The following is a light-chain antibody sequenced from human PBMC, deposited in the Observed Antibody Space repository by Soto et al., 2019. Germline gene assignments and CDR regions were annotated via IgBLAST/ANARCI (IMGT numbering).Light chain of an antibody. CDR1: QSISSW. V-gene: IGKV1-5*03. J-gene: IGKJ4*01. CDR2: KAS. CDR3: QQYNSYSALT. Sequence: DIQLTQSPSFLSASVGDRVTITCRASQSISSWLAWYQQKPGKAPKLLIYKASSLESGVPSRFSGSGSGTEFTLTISSLQPDDFATYYCQQYNSYSALTFGGGPKVESK.